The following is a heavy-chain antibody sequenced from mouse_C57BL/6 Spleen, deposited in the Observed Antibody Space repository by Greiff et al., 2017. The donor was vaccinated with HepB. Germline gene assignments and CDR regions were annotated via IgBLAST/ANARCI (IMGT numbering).Heavy chain of an antibody. CDR1: GYTFTSYW. Sequence: QVQLKQPGAELVMPGASVKLSCKASGYTFTSYWMHWVKQRPGQGLEWIGEIDPSDSYTNYNQKFKGKSTLTVDKSSSTAYMQLSSLTSEDSAVYYCARYYGSSYGDYFDYWGQGTTLTVSS. D-gene: IGHD1-1*01. CDR3: ARYYGSSYGDYFDY. CDR2: IDPSDSYT. J-gene: IGHJ2*01. V-gene: IGHV1-69*01.